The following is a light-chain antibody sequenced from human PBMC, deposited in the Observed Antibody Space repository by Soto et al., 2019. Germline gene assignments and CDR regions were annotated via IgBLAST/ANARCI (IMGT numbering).Light chain of an antibody. J-gene: IGKJ1*01. CDR3: QQSYSTPRT. Sequence: IQKPDPLSPLSSSVGDPPTIIRXASQSISSYLNWYQQKPGKAPKLLIYAASSLQSGVPSRFSGSGSGTDFTLTISSLQPEDFATYCCQQSYSTPRTFGQGSEVDIK. V-gene: IGKV1-39*01. CDR2: AAS. CDR1: QSISSY.